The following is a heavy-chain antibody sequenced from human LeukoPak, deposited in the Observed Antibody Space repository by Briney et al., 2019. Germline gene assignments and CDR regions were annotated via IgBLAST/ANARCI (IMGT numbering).Heavy chain of an antibody. CDR2: INHSGST. J-gene: IGHJ4*02. V-gene: IGHV4-34*01. CDR3: ARYERYFDY. Sequence: PSETLSLTCAVYGGSFSGYYWGWIRQPPGKGLEWIGEINHSGSTNYNPSLKSRVTISVDTSKNQFSLKLSSVTAADTAVYYCARYERYFDYWGQGTLVTVSS. D-gene: IGHD1-1*01. CDR1: GGSFSGYY.